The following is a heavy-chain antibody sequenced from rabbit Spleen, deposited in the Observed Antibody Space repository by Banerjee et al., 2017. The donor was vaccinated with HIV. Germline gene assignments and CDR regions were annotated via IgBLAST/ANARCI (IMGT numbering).Heavy chain of an antibody. J-gene: IGHJ4*01. CDR1: GFSFSDRDV. CDR3: ARDLAGVSGWNFYL. Sequence: QEQLVESRGGLVQPGASLKLTCKASGFSFSDRDVMCWVRQAPGRGLEWIACINAATGKPVYATWSKGRFTISRTSSTTVTLQMTSLTAADTATYFCARDLAGVSGWNFYLWGPGTLVTVS. V-gene: IGHV1S45*01. CDR2: INAATGKP. D-gene: IGHD1-1*01.